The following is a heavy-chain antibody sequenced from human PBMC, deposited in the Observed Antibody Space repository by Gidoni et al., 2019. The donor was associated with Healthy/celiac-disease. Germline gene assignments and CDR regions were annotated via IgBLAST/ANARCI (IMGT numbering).Heavy chain of an antibody. CDR1: GFTFSSYG. CDR3: ARSQHYYDSSGSYFRYYYYYGMDV. Sequence: QVQLVESGGGVVQPGRSLRLSCAASGFTFSSYGMHWVRQAPGKGLEWVAVIWYDGSNKYYADSVKGRFTISRDNSKNTLYLQMNSLRAEDTAVYYCARSQHYYDSSGSYFRYYYYYGMDVWGQGTTVTVSS. D-gene: IGHD3-22*01. V-gene: IGHV3-33*01. J-gene: IGHJ6*02. CDR2: IWYDGSNK.